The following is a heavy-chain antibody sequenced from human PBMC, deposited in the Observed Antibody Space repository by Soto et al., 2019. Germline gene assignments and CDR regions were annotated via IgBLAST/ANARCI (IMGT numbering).Heavy chain of an antibody. V-gene: IGHV5-51*03. J-gene: IGHJ4*02. CDR1: GGTFSSYT. CDR2: IYPGDSDI. D-gene: IGHD6-19*01. Sequence: GASVKVSCKASGGTFSSYTISWVRQMPGKGLEWMGTIYPGDSDIKFSPSFQVQITISADKSLSTAYLQWSSLKASDTAIYYCARVLSGWSFDYWGQGTLVTVSS. CDR3: ARVLSGWSFDY.